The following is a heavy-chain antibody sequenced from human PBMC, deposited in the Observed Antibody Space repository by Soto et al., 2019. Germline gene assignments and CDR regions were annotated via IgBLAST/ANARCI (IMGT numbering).Heavy chain of an antibody. Sequence: SGPTLVNPTQTLTLTCTFSGFSLSTSGVGVGWIRQPPGKALEWLALIYWDDDKRYSPSLKSRLTITKDTSKNQVVLTMTNMDPVDTATYYCAHSVILRSYYYYYMDVWGKGTTVTVSS. V-gene: IGHV2-5*02. D-gene: IGHD3-16*02. CDR1: GFSLSTSGVG. CDR3: AHSVILRSYYYYYMDV. CDR2: IYWDDDK. J-gene: IGHJ6*03.